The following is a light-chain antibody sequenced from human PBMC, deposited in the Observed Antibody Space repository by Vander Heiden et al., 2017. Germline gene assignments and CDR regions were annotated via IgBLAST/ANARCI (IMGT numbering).Light chain of an antibody. Sequence: EIVLTQSPGTLSLSPGERATFSCRASQSVSSSHLDWYQQRPGQAPRLLIYATSNRASDIPDRFSGSGSGTDFTLTINRQDPEDFAVYFCHQRETPPRTFGQGTKVEIK. J-gene: IGKJ1*01. CDR1: QSVSSSH. CDR3: HQRETPPRT. CDR2: ATS. V-gene: IGKV3-20*01.